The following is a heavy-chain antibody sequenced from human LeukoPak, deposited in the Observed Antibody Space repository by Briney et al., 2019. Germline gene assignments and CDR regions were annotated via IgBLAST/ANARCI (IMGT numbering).Heavy chain of an antibody. J-gene: IGHJ4*02. V-gene: IGHV5-51*01. CDR3: ARLNLDIVVVPADPYFDY. Sequence: GESLKISCKGSGYSFTSYWIGWVRQMPGKGLEWMGIIYPGDSDTRYSPSFQGQVTISADKSISTAYLQCSSLKASDTAMYYCARLNLDIVVVPADPYFDYWGQGTLVTVSS. CDR2: IYPGDSDT. CDR1: GYSFTSYW. D-gene: IGHD2-2*03.